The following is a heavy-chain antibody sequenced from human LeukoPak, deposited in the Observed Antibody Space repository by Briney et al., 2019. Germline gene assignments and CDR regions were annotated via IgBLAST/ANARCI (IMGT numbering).Heavy chain of an antibody. J-gene: IGHJ4*02. D-gene: IGHD2-21*01. CDR2: IYYSGST. Sequence: TLSLTCTVSGGSISSGGYYWSWIRQHPGKGLEWIGYIYYSGSTYYNPSLKSRVTISVDTSKNQFSLKLSSGTAADTAVYYCARDVVRDYFDYWGQGTPVTVSS. V-gene: IGHV4-31*03. CDR1: GGSISSGGYY. CDR3: ARDVVRDYFDY.